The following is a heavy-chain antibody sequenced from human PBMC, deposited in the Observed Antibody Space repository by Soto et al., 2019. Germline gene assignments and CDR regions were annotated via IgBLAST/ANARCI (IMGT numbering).Heavy chain of an antibody. Sequence: GGSQRLSCAASGFTLSGYARDWVRQAPGKGLEYVSGISTNGVGTYYANSVQGRFTISRDNSKNTVCLQMGSLRPEDMAVYYCARRARPDFYYMDDWGKGTPVTVSS. CDR1: GFTLSGYA. V-gene: IGHV3-64*01. J-gene: IGHJ6*03. D-gene: IGHD6-6*01. CDR3: ARRARPDFYYMDD. CDR2: ISTNGVGT.